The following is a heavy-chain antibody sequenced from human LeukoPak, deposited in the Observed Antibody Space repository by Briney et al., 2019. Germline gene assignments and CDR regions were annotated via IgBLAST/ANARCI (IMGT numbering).Heavy chain of an antibody. CDR2: IFFVGST. J-gene: IGHJ4*02. D-gene: IGHD1-26*01. Sequence: SETLSLTCTVSGGSISSYYWSWIRQPPGKGLEWIGYIFFVGSTNYNPSLKSRVTISLDTSKTHFSLRLSSVTAADTAVYYCARGGTYFDDWGQGTLVTVSS. CDR3: ARGGTYFDD. CDR1: GGSISSYY. V-gene: IGHV4-59*01.